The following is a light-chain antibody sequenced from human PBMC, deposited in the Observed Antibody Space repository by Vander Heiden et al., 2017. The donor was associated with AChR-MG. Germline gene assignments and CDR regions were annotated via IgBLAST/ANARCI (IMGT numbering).Light chain of an antibody. CDR1: SSDVGGYHY. V-gene: IGLV2-14*03. CDR2: DVS. Sequence: QSALTQPASVSGSPGQSITISCTGTSSDVGGYHYVSWYQQHPAKVPKLMIYDVSKRPSGISNRFSGSKSGNTASLTISGLQPEDEADYYCSSWTSSNTHVFGTGTKVTVL. J-gene: IGLJ1*01. CDR3: SSWTSSNTHV.